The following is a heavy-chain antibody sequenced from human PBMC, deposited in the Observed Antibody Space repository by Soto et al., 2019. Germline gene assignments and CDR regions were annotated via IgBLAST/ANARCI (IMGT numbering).Heavy chain of an antibody. V-gene: IGHV1-18*04. CDR2: ISGYNGNT. CDR1: GYTFTENG. Sequence: HLVQSGSEVKKPGASVKVSCTTSGYTFTENGVSWMRQAPGHGLEWMGWISGYNGNTISAHKFQDRLALTTDTSTTTAFLELRTLTSDDTAVYYCARASKWSPYYFDYWGQGTLLTVSS. CDR3: ARASKWSPYYFDY. D-gene: IGHD2-15*01. J-gene: IGHJ4*02.